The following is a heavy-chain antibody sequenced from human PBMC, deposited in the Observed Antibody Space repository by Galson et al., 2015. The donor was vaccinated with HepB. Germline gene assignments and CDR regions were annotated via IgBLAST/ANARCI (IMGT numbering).Heavy chain of an antibody. D-gene: IGHD3-22*01. CDR3: ATDYYDSSGFNGMDV. J-gene: IGHJ6*02. V-gene: IGHV5-10-1*01. Sequence: QSGAEVKKPGESLKISCKGSGYSFTSYWISWVRQMPGKGLEWMGRIDPSDSYTNYSPSFQGHVTISADKSISTAYLQWSSLKASDTAMYYCATDYYDSSGFNGMDVWGQGTTVTVSS. CDR2: IDPSDSYT. CDR1: GYSFTSYW.